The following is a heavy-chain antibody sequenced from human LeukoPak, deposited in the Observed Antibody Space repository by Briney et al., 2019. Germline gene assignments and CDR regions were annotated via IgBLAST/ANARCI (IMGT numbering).Heavy chain of an antibody. CDR2: IYYNGNT. V-gene: IGHV4-59*01. CDR3: ARGRSNYYGMDV. D-gene: IGHD1-26*01. J-gene: IGHJ6*02. Sequence: SETLSLTCSVSDGYINSYYWNWIRRPPGKGLEWIGYIYYNGNTNYSPSLKSRVTMSVDTSKNLFSLKVSSVTAADTAVYYCARGRSNYYGMDVWGQGTTVTVSS. CDR1: DGYINSYY.